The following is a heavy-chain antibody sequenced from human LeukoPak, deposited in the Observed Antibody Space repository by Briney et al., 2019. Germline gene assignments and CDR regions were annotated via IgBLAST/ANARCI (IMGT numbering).Heavy chain of an antibody. CDR2: ISFDGTNK. V-gene: IGHV3-30-3*01. Sequence: GGTLRLSCAASGFIFSNYAMHWVRHGPGKGLEWVAVISFDGTNKYYANSVRGRFTISRDNSKNTLYLKMNSLRAEDTAVYYCARDENGVTTETTMDDYWGQGTLVTGSS. CDR3: ARDENGVTTETTMDDY. CDR1: GFIFSNYA. J-gene: IGHJ4*02. D-gene: IGHD4-17*01.